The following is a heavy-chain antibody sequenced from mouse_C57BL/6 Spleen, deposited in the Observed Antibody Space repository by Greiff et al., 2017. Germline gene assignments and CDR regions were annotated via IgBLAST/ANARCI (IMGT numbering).Heavy chain of an antibody. D-gene: IGHD1-1*01. CDR3: ARTTTRAMDY. CDR2: ISSGSSTI. CDR1: GFTFSDYG. V-gene: IGHV5-17*01. Sequence: EVQGVESGGGLVKPGGSLKLSCAASGFTFSDYGMHWVRQAPEKGLEWVAYISSGSSTIYYADTVKGRFTISRDNAKNTLFLQMTSLRSEDTAMYYCARTTTRAMDYWGQGTSVTVSS. J-gene: IGHJ4*01.